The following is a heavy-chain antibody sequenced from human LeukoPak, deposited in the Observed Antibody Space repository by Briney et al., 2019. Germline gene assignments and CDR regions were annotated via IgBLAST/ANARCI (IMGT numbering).Heavy chain of an antibody. CDR2: IYYSGST. CDR1: GGSISSSSYY. J-gene: IGHJ4*02. CDR3: ARNDWTYGGYFDY. V-gene: IGHV4-61*01. Sequence: PSETLSLTCTVSGGSISSSSYYWSWIRQPPGKGLEWIGYIYYSGSTNYNPSLKSRLTMSVDTSKNQFSLRLSSVTAADTAVYYCARNDWTYGGYFDYWGQGTLVTVSS. D-gene: IGHD1-7*01.